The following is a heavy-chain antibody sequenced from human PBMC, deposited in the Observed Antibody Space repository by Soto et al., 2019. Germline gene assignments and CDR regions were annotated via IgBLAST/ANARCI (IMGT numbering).Heavy chain of an antibody. V-gene: IGHV4-34*01. CDR3: STRAYDTNGYYRFDP. Sequence: PSETLSLTCAVYGGSFSGHSWTWIRQSPGKGLEWIGDINHSGRVNYSQSLKSRVTISLDTSKNQFSLTLSAVTAADTAMYYCSTRAYDTNGYYRFDPWGQGTLVTVS. D-gene: IGHD3-22*01. CDR2: INHSGRV. CDR1: GGSFSGHS. J-gene: IGHJ5*01.